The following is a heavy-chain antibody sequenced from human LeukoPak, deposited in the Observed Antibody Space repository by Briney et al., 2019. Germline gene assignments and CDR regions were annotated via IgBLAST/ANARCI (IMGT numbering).Heavy chain of an antibody. CDR2: IETGGKT. D-gene: IGHD4-17*01. V-gene: IGHV3-66*01. CDR3: VRDPPHGDSRR. CDR1: GFLVSSTY. J-gene: IGHJ4*02. Sequence: TGGSLRLSCAASGFLVSSTYVSWVRQAPGKGLEWVSIIETGGKTFYRDSVKGRFTISRDDSKNTLYLQMSSLRAEDTAVYYCVRDPPHGDSRRGDQGTLVTVSS.